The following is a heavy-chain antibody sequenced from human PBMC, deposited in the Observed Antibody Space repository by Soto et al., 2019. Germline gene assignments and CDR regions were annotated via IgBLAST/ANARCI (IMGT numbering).Heavy chain of an antibody. CDR3: ARVLHYYDSSGYYLFDY. V-gene: IGHV1-18*01. CDR1: GYTFTSYG. D-gene: IGHD3-22*01. CDR2: ISAYNGNT. Sequence: ASVKVSCKASGYTFTSYGISWVRQAPGQGLEWMGWISAYNGNTNYAQKLQGRVTMTTDTSTSTAYMELRSLRSDDTAVYYCARVLHYYDSSGYYLFDYWGQGTLVTVSS. J-gene: IGHJ4*02.